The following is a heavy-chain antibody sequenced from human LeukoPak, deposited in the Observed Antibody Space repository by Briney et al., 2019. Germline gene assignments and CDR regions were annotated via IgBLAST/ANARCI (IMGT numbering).Heavy chain of an antibody. CDR1: GYTLTELS. CDR3: ATSRPYYYDSSGYPSYYFDY. V-gene: IGHV1-24*01. CDR2: FDPEDGET. Sequence: ASVKVSCKVSGYTLTELSMHWVRQAPGKGLEWMGGFDPEDGETIYAQKFQGRVTMTEDTSTDTAYMELSSLRSEDTAVYYCATSRPYYYDSSGYPSYYFDYWGQGTLVTVSS. D-gene: IGHD3-22*01. J-gene: IGHJ4*02.